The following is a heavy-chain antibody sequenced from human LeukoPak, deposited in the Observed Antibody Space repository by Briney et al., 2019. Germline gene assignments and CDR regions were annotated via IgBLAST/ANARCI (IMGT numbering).Heavy chain of an antibody. D-gene: IGHD3-22*01. V-gene: IGHV3-30*01. J-gene: IGHJ4*02. Sequence: PGGSLRLSCAASGFTFSSYALRWVRQAPGKGLEWVAVISYDGSNKYYADSVKGRFTISRDNSKNTLYLQMNSLRAEDTAVYYCARDVSPPVITTVDYWGQGALVTVSS. CDR1: GFTFSSYA. CDR2: ISYDGSNK. CDR3: ARDVSPPVITTVDY.